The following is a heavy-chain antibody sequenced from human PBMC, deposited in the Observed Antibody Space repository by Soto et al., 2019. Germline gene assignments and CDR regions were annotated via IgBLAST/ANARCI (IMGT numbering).Heavy chain of an antibody. J-gene: IGHJ6*02. CDR2: ISYDGSTK. V-gene: IGHV3-30*18. Sequence: QVQLVESGGGVVQPGRSLRLSCAASGFTFSSYGMHWVRQAPGKGLEWVAVISYDGSTKYYADSVKGRFTISRDNSKNTLYLQMNSLRAEDTAVDYCAKDGGYSRRGYGLDVWGQGTTVTVSS. CDR3: AKDGGYSRRGYGLDV. D-gene: IGHD5-18*01. CDR1: GFTFSSYG.